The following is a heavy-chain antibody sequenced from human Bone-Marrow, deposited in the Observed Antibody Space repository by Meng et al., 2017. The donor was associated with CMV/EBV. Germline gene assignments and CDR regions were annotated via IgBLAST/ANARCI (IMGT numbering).Heavy chain of an antibody. Sequence: LSLTCAASGFTFSSYAMSWVRQAPGKGLEWVSAISGSGGSTYYADSVKGRFTISRDNSKNTLYLQMNSLRAEDTAMYYCARGLGDSGSDNYFDHWGQGILVTVSS. CDR1: GFTFSSYA. CDR3: ARGLGDSGSDNYFDH. CDR2: ISGSGGST. V-gene: IGHV3-23*01. J-gene: IGHJ4*02. D-gene: IGHD5-12*01.